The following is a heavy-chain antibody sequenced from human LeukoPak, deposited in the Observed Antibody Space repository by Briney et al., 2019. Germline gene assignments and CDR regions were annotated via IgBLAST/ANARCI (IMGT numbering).Heavy chain of an antibody. J-gene: IGHJ4*02. D-gene: IGHD6-13*01. CDR3: ARDPHIAAAGTIFDY. Sequence: AGGSLRLSCVVSGFTFSSCSMNWARQAPGKGLEWVSYISSSSTTRYYADSVKGRFTISRDNAKNSLYLQMNSLRDEDSAVYYCARDPHIAAAGTIFDYWGQGTLVTVSS. CDR1: GFTFSSCS. CDR2: ISSSSTTR. V-gene: IGHV3-48*02.